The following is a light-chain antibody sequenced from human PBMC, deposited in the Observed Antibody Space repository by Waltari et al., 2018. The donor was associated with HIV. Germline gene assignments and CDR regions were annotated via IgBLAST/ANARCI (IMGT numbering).Light chain of an antibody. CDR3: SSYGGSSIWL. CDR2: EAI. CDR1: SSDVGNNNL. Sequence: QSALTQPASVSGSPGQSITISCTGTSSDVGNNNLVSWYQQHPGKAPKLKIYEAIKGPSGVSDRISGSKSASTASLTISWLQADDEADYFCSSYGGSSIWLFGGGTKLTVL. V-gene: IGLV2-23*01. J-gene: IGLJ2*01.